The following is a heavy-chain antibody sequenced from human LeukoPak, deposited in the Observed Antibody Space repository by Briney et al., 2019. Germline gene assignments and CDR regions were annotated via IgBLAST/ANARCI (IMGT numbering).Heavy chain of an antibody. CDR2: ISAYNGNT. V-gene: IGHV1-18*01. Sequence: GASVKVSCKASGYTFTSYGISWVRQAPGQGLEWMGWISAYNGNTNYAQKLQGRVTMTTDTSTSTAYMELRSLRSEDTAVYYCARDTRAARSYYYYYYMDVWGKGTTVTVSS. CDR3: ARDTRAARSYYYYYYMDV. CDR1: GYTFTSYG. D-gene: IGHD6-6*01. J-gene: IGHJ6*03.